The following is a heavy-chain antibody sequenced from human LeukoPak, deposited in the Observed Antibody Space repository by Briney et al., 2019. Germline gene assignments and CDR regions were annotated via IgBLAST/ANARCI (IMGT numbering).Heavy chain of an antibody. CDR2: IYSSGST. CDR3: ARDSSGYYYLFDY. J-gene: IGHJ4*02. V-gene: IGHV4-61*02. D-gene: IGHD3-22*01. CDR1: GGSISSGSYY. Sequence: PSQTLSLTCTVSGGSISSGSYYWSWIRQPAGKGLEWIGRIYSSGSTNYNPSLKSRVTISVDTSKNQFSLKLSSVTAADTAVYHCARDSSGYYYLFDYWGQGTLVTVSS.